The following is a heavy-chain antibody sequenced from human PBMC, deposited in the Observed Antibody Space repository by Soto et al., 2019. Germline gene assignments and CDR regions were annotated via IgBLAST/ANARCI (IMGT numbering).Heavy chain of an antibody. D-gene: IGHD3-10*01. CDR3: AREGDDPYYCYGMDV. CDR2: INGYNGNT. J-gene: IGHJ6*02. CDR1: GYTFTRYG. V-gene: IGHV1-18*01. Sequence: QVQLVQSGAEVKKPGASVKVSCKASGYTFTRYGITWVRQARGQGLERMGWINGYNGNTKYAQKLQGRVTMTTDTSTSTAYMELTSLTSDDTAVSYCAREGDDPYYCYGMDVWGQGTTVTVSS.